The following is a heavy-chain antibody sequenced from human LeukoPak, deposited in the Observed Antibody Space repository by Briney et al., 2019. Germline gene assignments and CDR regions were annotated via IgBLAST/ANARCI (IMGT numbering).Heavy chain of an antibody. CDR1: GGSISSGSYY. Sequence: SETLSLTCTVYGGSISSGSYYWSWIRQPAGKGLEWIGRIYTSGSTNYNPSLKSRVTISVDTSKNQFSLKLSSVTAADTAVYYCARDQDAFDIWGQGTMVTVSS. V-gene: IGHV4-61*02. CDR3: ARDQDAFDI. CDR2: IYTSGST. J-gene: IGHJ3*02.